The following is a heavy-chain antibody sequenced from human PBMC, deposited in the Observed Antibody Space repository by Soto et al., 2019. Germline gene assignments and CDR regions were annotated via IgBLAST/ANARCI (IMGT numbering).Heavy chain of an antibody. CDR1: GFPFSSYA. CDR2: ISGSGGST. CDR3: ANNLLWFGANDAFDI. Sequence: GGSLRLSCAASGFPFSSYAMSWVRQAPGKGLEWVSAISGSGGSTYYADSVKGRFTISRDNSKNTLYLQMNSLRAEDTAVYYCANNLLWFGANDAFDIWGQGTMVTVSS. D-gene: IGHD3-10*01. J-gene: IGHJ3*02. V-gene: IGHV3-23*01.